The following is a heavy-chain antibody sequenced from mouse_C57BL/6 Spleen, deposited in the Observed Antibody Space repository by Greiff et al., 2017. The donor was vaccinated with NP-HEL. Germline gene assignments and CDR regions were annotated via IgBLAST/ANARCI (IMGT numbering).Heavy chain of an antibody. Sequence: QVQLQQPGTELVKPGASVKLSCKASGYTFTSYWMHWVKQRPGQGLEWIGNINPSNGGTNYNEKFKSKATLTEDKSSSTAYMQLSSLTSEDSAVYYCARWSGTGYYFDYWGQGTTLTVSS. J-gene: IGHJ2*01. CDR2: INPSNGGT. CDR3: ARWSGTGYYFDY. V-gene: IGHV1-53*01. CDR1: GYTFTSYW. D-gene: IGHD3-3*01.